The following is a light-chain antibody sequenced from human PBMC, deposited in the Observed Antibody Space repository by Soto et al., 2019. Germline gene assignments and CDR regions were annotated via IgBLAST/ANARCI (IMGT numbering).Light chain of an antibody. J-gene: IGKJ5*01. Sequence: TQSPGCLPVTIGQAASISCRSSQSLVFSDGNTYLSWFQQRPGQSPRRLIYKVSKRDSGVPDRFSGSGSGTEFTLKISWVEAEDVRVSCCMQVTLWPPLTLGQGTRLEIK. V-gene: IGKV2-30*01. CDR3: MQVTLWPPLT. CDR2: KVS. CDR1: QSLVFSDGNTY.